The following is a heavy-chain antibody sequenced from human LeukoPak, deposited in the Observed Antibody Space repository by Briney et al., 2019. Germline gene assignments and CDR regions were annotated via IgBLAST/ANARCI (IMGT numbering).Heavy chain of an antibody. V-gene: IGHV1-18*01. CDR1: GYTFTSYG. Sequence: GASVKVSCKASGYTFTSYGISWVRQAPGQGLEWMGWISAYNGNTNYAQKLQGRVTMTTDTSTSTAYMELSSLRSEDTAVYYCARDYGTFGQRNWFDPWGQGTLVTVSS. CDR3: ARDYGTFGQRNWFDP. CDR2: ISAYNGNT. J-gene: IGHJ5*02. D-gene: IGHD1-14*01.